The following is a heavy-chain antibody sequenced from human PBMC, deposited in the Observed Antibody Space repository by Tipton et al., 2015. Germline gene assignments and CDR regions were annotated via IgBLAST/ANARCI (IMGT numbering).Heavy chain of an antibody. CDR2: IIPMFGTA. J-gene: IGHJ6*02. CDR1: GGTFSTHA. V-gene: IGHV1-69*01. Sequence: QSGPEVKKPGSSMKVSCKASGGTFSTHAISWVRQAPGQGLEWMGGIIPMFGTADYAQNFRGRVTITADESTRTVDMEVSSLRSDDTAVYYCATGESGSKRYFYNIYVWGQGTTVTVS. D-gene: IGHD3-22*01. CDR3: ATGESGSKRYFYNIYV.